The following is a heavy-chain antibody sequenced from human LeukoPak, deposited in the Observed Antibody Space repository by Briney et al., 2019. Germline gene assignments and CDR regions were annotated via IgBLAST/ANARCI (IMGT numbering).Heavy chain of an antibody. D-gene: IGHD3-9*01. J-gene: IGHJ4*02. V-gene: IGHV4-38-2*02. CDR1: GYSISSGYY. CDR3: ARDPYYDILTGYFEGRDY. Sequence: SETLSLTCAVSGYSISSGYYWGWIRQPPGKGLEWIGSIYHSGSTYYNPSLKSRVTISVDTSKNQFSLTLSSVTAADTAVYYCARDPYYDILTGYFEGRDYWGQGTLVTVSS. CDR2: IYHSGST.